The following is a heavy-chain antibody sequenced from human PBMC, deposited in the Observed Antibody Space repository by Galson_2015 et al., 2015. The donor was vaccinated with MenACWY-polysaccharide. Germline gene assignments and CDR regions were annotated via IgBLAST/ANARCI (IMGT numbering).Heavy chain of an antibody. CDR1: GFTFSSYW. Sequence: SLRLSCAASGFTFSSYWMHWVRHAPGKGLMWVSRIDGDGSSTRYADSVKGRFTISRDNAKNTLYLQMNSLRAEEMAVYYCARGNCYGMDVWGQGTTVTVSS. CDR2: IDGDGSST. V-gene: IGHV3-74*01. J-gene: IGHJ6*02. CDR3: ARGNCYGMDV.